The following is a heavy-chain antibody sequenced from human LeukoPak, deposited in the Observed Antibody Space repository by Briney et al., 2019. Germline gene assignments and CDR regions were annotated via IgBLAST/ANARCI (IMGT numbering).Heavy chain of an antibody. CDR1: GGTFSSYA. CDR2: IIPIFGTA. V-gene: IGHV1-69*05. CDR3: AREDHETYYYDSSGYWWHY. D-gene: IGHD3-22*01. J-gene: IGHJ4*02. Sequence: SVKVSCKASGGTFSSYAISWVRQAPGQGLEWMGRIIPIFGTANYAQKFQGRVTITTDESTSTAYMELSSLRSEDTAVYYCAREDHETYYYDSSGYWWHYWGQGTLVTVSS.